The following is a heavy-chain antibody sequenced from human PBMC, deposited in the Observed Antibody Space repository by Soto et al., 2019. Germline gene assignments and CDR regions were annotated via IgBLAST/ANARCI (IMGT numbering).Heavy chain of an antibody. CDR3: AKDLGGYYGSGSYRY. D-gene: IGHD3-10*01. V-gene: IGHV3-23*01. Sequence: GGSLRLSCAASGFTFSSYAMSWVRQAPGKGLEWVSAISGSGGSTYYADSVKGRFTISRDNSKNTLYLQMNSLRAEDTAVYYCAKDLGGYYGSGSYRYWGQGTLVTVSS. J-gene: IGHJ4*02. CDR1: GFTFSSYA. CDR2: ISGSGGST.